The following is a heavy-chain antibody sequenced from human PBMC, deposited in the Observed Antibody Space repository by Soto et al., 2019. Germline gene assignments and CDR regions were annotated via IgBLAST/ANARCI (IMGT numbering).Heavy chain of an antibody. Sequence: PGGSLRLSCAASGFTFSSYAMSWVRQAPGKGLEWVSAISGSGGSTYYADSVKGRFTISRDNSKNTLYLQMNSLRAEDTAVYYCAKDPGGDYAPGVYYYGMDVWGQGTTVTAP. J-gene: IGHJ6*02. CDR1: GFTFSSYA. V-gene: IGHV3-23*01. D-gene: IGHD4-17*01. CDR3: AKDPGGDYAPGVYYYGMDV. CDR2: ISGSGGST.